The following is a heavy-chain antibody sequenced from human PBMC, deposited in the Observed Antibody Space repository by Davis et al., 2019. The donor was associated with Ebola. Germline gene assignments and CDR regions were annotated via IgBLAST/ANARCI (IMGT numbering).Heavy chain of an antibody. Sequence: PGGSLRLSCAASGFMFSSYSLNWVRQAPGKEPEWVAHSSTSAEHISYAESVKGRFTVSRDDAQSSLFLQMSSLRDEDTAVYYCARRLLISSRGGMDVWGQGTTVIVSS. CDR1: GFMFSSYS. CDR2: SSTSAEHI. V-gene: IGHV3-48*02. CDR3: ARRLLISSRGGMDV. J-gene: IGHJ6*02. D-gene: IGHD1-26*01.